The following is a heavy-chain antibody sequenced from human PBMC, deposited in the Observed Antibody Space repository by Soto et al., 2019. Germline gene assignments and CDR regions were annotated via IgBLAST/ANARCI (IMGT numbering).Heavy chain of an antibody. CDR2: IHPSGNS. J-gene: IGHJ4*02. CDR3: AKMVGNTLVDY. D-gene: IGHD2-8*01. CDR1: GASISSTSSGDW. V-gene: IGHV4-4*02. Sequence: SETLSLTCTFSGASISSTSSGDWWSWVRPPPGKGLEWIGDIHPSGNSNYNPSLKSRVTMSVNKSKNQFSLRLSSVTAADSAGYYCAKMVGNTLVDYWCQGTLVTVSS.